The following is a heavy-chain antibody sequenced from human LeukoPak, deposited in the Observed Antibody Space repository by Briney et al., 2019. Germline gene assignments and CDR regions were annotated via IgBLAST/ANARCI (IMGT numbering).Heavy chain of an antibody. Sequence: SETLSLTCTVSGGSISSYYWTWIRQPPGKGLEWIAYIYYSGDTNYNPSLKSRVTISLDTSKKQLSLKLSSVTAADTAVYYCAKSNGYGLVDIWGQGTMVTVSS. CDR3: AKSNGYGLVDI. J-gene: IGHJ3*02. V-gene: IGHV4-59*01. CDR2: IYYSGDT. CDR1: GGSISSYY. D-gene: IGHD3-10*01.